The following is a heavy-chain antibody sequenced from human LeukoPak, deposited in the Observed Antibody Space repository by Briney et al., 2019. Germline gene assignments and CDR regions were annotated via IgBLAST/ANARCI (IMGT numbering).Heavy chain of an antibody. CDR3: ARDPMADFDY. J-gene: IGHJ4*02. V-gene: IGHV3-30*04. CDR1: GFTFSTYA. CDR2: ISSDRKSR. D-gene: IGHD2-8*01. Sequence: PGRSLRLSCAASGFTFSTYAFHWVRQAPGTGLEWVAVISSDRKSRIYADSVKGRFTISRDNSKNRLFLQMNSLRTEDTAVYYCARDPMADFDYWGQGALVTVSS.